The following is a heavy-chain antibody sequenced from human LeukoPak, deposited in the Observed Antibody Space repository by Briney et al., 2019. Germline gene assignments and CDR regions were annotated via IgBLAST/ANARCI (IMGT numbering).Heavy chain of an antibody. Sequence: GGSLRLSCAASGFTFSTYWMSWVRQAPGKGLEWVSIIYSSGDTYHADSVKGRFTISRDNSKNTLYLQMNSLRAEDTAVYYCARGPVADGWGYFDYWGQGTLVTVSS. CDR3: ARGPVADGWGYFDY. V-gene: IGHV3-53*01. D-gene: IGHD3-16*01. CDR1: GFTFSTYW. CDR2: IYSSGDT. J-gene: IGHJ4*02.